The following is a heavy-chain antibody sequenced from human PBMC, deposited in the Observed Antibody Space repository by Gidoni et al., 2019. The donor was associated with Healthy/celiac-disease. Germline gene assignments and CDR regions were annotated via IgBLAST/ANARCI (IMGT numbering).Heavy chain of an antibody. V-gene: IGHV3-43*02. Sequence: EVQLVESGGGVVQPGWSLRLSCAASGFTFDDYAMHWVRQAPGKGLEWVSLISGDGGSTYYAYSVKGRFTISRDNSKNSLYLQMNSLRTEDTALYYCAKDIHTVVVVPAAIGAFDIWGQGTMVTVSS. J-gene: IGHJ3*02. CDR1: GFTFDDYA. D-gene: IGHD2-2*01. CDR3: AKDIHTVVVVPAAIGAFDI. CDR2: ISGDGGST.